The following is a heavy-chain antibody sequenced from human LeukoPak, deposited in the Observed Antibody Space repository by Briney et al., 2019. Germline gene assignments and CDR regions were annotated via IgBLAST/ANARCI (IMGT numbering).Heavy chain of an antibody. Sequence: ASVKVSCKASGYTFTDFYMHWVRQAPGQGLEWMGWINPNSGATNYAQKFQGRVTLTRDTSISTVYMELSSLTSDDTALYFCAIDRSVAGSNHFDYWGQGTLVTVSS. CDR1: GYTFTDFY. J-gene: IGHJ4*02. D-gene: IGHD1-14*01. CDR3: AIDRSVAGSNHFDY. CDR2: INPNSGAT. V-gene: IGHV1-2*02.